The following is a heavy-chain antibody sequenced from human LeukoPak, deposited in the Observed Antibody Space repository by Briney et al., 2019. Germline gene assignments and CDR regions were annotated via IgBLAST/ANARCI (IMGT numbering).Heavy chain of an antibody. CDR2: TYYRSKWFY. J-gene: IGHJ4*02. D-gene: IGHD5-12*01. CDR3: AREARARDVDIVATIDY. Sequence: PSQTLSLTCAISGDSVSSNSVAWNWIRQSPSRGLEWLGRTYYRSKWFYDYAVSVQSRIIINPDTSKNQFSLQLNSVTPEDTAMYYCAREARARDVDIVATIDYWGQGSLVTVSS. V-gene: IGHV6-1*01. CDR1: GDSVSSNSVA.